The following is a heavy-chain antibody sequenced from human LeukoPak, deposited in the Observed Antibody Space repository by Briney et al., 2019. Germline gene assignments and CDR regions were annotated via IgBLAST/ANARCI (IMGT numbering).Heavy chain of an antibody. Sequence: GGSLRLSCAASGFTFTSYAMSWVRQAPGKGLEWVSTISGSGDTTYSAASVTGRFTISRDNSKNTLYLQMNSLRAEDTAVYYCAREVPSLDYWGPGTLVTVTS. V-gene: IGHV3-23*01. CDR3: AREVPSLDY. CDR1: GFTFTSYA. D-gene: IGHD4/OR15-4a*01. J-gene: IGHJ4*02. CDR2: ISGSGDTT.